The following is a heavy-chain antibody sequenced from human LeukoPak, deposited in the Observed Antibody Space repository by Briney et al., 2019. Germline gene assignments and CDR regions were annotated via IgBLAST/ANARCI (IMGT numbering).Heavy chain of an antibody. CDR2: IYYSGST. D-gene: IGHD6-13*01. V-gene: IGHV4-39*01. CDR1: GGSISSSSYY. CDR3: ASTQQQPYYFDY. Sequence: SETQSLTCTVSGGSISSSSYYWGWIRQPPGKGLEWTGSIYYSGSTYYNPSLKSRVTISVDTSKNQFSLKLSSVTAADTAVYYCASTQQQPYYFDYWGQGTLVTVSS. J-gene: IGHJ4*02.